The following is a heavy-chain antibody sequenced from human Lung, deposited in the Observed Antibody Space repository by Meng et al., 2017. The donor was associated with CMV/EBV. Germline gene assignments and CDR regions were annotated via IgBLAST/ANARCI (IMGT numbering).Heavy chain of an antibody. CDR2: IIPIPGTT. CDR1: GGNLNSYG. Sequence: SXXVSXXASGGNLNSYGISWVRQAPGQGLEWMGGIIPIPGTTNYAQKFQGRVTITTDESTSTVYMELSSLTSEDTAVYYCAREVGGRLYYYYGMDVWGQGXTVTGS. J-gene: IGHJ6*02. CDR3: AREVGGRLYYYYGMDV. D-gene: IGHD1-26*01. V-gene: IGHV1-69*05.